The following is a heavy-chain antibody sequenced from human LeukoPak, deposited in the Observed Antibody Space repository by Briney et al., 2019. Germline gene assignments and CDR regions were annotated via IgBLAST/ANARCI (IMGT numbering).Heavy chain of an antibody. V-gene: IGHV1-69*05. D-gene: IGHD5-18*01. CDR1: GGTFSSYA. CDR3: ARIGRTWIQLWFDAFDI. CDR2: IIPIFGTA. Sequence: SVKVSCKASGGTFSSYAISWVRQAPGQGLEWMGGIIPIFGTANYAQKFQGRVTITTDESTSTAYMELSSLRPEDTAVYYCARIGRTWIQLWFDAFDIWGQGTMVTVSS. J-gene: IGHJ3*02.